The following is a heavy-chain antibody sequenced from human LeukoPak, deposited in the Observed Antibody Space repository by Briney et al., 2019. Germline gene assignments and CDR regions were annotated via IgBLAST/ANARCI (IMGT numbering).Heavy chain of an antibody. D-gene: IGHD3-9*01. Sequence: GGSLRLSCAASGFTLSSYAMTWVRQAPGKGLEWVSGISGSGGSTKYADSVKGRFTISRDSSKNTLYLHMNSLRAEDTAVYYCAKDPYDILTGFGMDVWGQGTTVIVSS. J-gene: IGHJ6*02. V-gene: IGHV3-23*01. CDR2: ISGSGGST. CDR1: GFTLSSYA. CDR3: AKDPYDILTGFGMDV.